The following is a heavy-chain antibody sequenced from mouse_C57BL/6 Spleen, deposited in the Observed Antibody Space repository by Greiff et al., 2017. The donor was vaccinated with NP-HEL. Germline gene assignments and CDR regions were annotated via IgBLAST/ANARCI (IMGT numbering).Heavy chain of an antibody. Sequence: EVQLQQSGPELVKPGASVKIPCKASGYTFTDYNMDWVKQSHGKSLEWIGDINPNNGGTIYNQKFKGKATLTVDKSSSTAYMELRSLTSEDTAVYYCARRGYDGYLYAMDYWGQGTSVTVSS. CDR3: ARRGYDGYLYAMDY. J-gene: IGHJ4*01. D-gene: IGHD2-3*01. V-gene: IGHV1-18*01. CDR2: INPNNGGT. CDR1: GYTFTDYN.